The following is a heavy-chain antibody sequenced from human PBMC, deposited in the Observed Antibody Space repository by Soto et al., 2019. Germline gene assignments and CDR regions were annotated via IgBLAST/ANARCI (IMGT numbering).Heavy chain of an antibody. D-gene: IGHD3-10*01. CDR2: ISHSGSN. Sequence: SETLSLTCAVSGGSFSGYYWSWIRQPPGKGLEWIGEISHSGSNKYNPSLKSRVTISVDTSRNQFSLKLSSVTAADTAVYYCARGWAGSYGSGSYYIPYFDYWGQGTLVTVSS. J-gene: IGHJ4*02. V-gene: IGHV4-34*01. CDR1: GGSFSGYY. CDR3: ARGWAGSYGSGSYYIPYFDY.